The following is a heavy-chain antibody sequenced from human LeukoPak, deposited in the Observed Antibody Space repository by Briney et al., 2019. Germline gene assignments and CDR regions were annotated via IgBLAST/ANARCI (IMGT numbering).Heavy chain of an antibody. J-gene: IGHJ4*02. CDR3: ARVERTAAAAPTQNDY. CDR2: INPNSGGT. Sequence: ASVTVSCKASGYTFTGYYMHWVRQAPGQGLEWMGWINPNSGGTNYAQKFQGRVTMTRDTSISTAYMELSRLRSDDTAVYYCARVERTAAAAPTQNDYWGQGTLVTVSS. D-gene: IGHD6-13*01. CDR1: GYTFTGYY. V-gene: IGHV1-2*02.